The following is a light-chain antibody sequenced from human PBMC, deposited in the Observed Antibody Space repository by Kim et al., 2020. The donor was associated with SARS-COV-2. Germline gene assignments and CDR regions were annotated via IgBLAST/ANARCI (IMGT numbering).Light chain of an antibody. Sequence: SYELTQPPSVSVALGKTATITCGGNNIGSKSVHWYQQRPGQAPVLVIYYDRDRPSGIPERFSGSNSGNTATLTISRVEAGDEADYSCQVWDTNGDHPVFGGGTKLTVL. CDR1: NIGSKS. J-gene: IGLJ3*02. CDR3: QVWDTNGDHPV. CDR2: YDR. V-gene: IGLV3-21*04.